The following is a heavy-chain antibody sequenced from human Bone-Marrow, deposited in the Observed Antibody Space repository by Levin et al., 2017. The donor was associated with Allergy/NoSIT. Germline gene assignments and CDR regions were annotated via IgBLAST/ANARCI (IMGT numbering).Heavy chain of an antibody. V-gene: IGHV3-23*01. CDR2: ISGSGGST. J-gene: IGHJ4*02. D-gene: IGHD6-19*01. CDR1: GFTFTSYA. Sequence: PGGSLRLSCAASGFTFTSYAMNWVRQAPGKGLEWVSAISGSGGSTYYADSVKGRFTISRDNSKNTLYLQMNSLRAEGKAVYYCAKGDGWVAGAVALIWGQGTLVTVSS. CDR3: AKGDGWVAGAVALI.